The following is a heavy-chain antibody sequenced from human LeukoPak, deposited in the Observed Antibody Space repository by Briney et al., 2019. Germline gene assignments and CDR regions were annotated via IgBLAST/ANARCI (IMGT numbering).Heavy chain of an antibody. V-gene: IGHV1-69*13. CDR3: ATGDRIAAAGIGPFDY. J-gene: IGHJ4*02. CDR2: IIPIFGTA. CDR1: GGTFSSYA. Sequence: VASVKVSCKASGGTFSSYAISWVRQAPGQGLEWMGGIIPIFGTANYAQKFQGRVTITADESTSTAYMELSSLRSEDTAVYYCATGDRIAAAGIGPFDYWGQGTLVTVSS. D-gene: IGHD6-13*01.